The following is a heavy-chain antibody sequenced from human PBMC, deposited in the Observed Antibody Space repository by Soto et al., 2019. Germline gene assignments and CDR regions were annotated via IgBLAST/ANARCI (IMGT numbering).Heavy chain of an antibody. J-gene: IGHJ4*02. V-gene: IGHV3-15*01. CDR3: TTSAAIGFCSSASCYAGDF. D-gene: IGHD2-2*01. CDR1: GSTFSAAW. Sequence: EVQLVESGGGLVKPGGSLSLSGAASGSTFSAAWISWVRQAPGEGLGGVGRIKSKTDGGTIDYAAPVKGRFTISRDDSENTLFLQMDSLKTEDTAVYYCTTSAAIGFCSSASCYAGDFWGQGALVTVSS. CDR2: IKSKTDGGTI.